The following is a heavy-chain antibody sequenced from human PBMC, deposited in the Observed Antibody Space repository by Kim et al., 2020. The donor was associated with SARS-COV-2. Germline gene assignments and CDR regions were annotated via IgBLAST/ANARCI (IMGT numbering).Heavy chain of an antibody. CDR1: GGSMNSGTYY. CDR3: ARHAGSRGYYGSASYYYLDF. Sequence: SETLSLTCTVSGGSMNSGTYYWGWIRQAPGMGLEWIGNIYKDGSAYYNPSLKSRVTISVDPSTNQFSLQLRYVTAAGTSVYYCARHAGSRGYYGSASYYYLDFWGQGTLVTVSS. D-gene: IGHD3-10*01. J-gene: IGHJ4*02. CDR2: IYKDGSA. V-gene: IGHV4-39*01.